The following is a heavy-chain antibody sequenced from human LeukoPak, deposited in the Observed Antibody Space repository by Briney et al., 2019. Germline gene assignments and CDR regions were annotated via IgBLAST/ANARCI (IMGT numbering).Heavy chain of an antibody. Sequence: PSETLSLTCTVSGGSISSSSYYWGWIRQPPGKGLEWIGSIYYSGSTYYNPSLKSRVTISVDRSKNQFSLKLSSVTAADTAVYYCARAVTGDPGYFDYWGQGTLVTVSS. CDR3: ARAVTGDPGYFDY. CDR1: GGSISSSSYY. CDR2: IYYSGST. D-gene: IGHD4-17*01. V-gene: IGHV4-39*07. J-gene: IGHJ4*02.